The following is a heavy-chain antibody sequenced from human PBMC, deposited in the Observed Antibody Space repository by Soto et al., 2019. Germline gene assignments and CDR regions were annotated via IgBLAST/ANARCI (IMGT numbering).Heavy chain of an antibody. CDR1: GYTFTSYY. J-gene: IGHJ6*02. Sequence: ASVKVSCKASGYTFTSYYMHWVRQAPGQGLEWMGIISPSGGSTSYAQKFQGRVTMTRDTSTSTVYMELSSLRSEDTAVYYCARKGNCSGGSCYYYGMDVWGQGTTVTVSS. CDR2: ISPSGGST. CDR3: ARKGNCSGGSCYYYGMDV. D-gene: IGHD2-15*01. V-gene: IGHV1-46*01.